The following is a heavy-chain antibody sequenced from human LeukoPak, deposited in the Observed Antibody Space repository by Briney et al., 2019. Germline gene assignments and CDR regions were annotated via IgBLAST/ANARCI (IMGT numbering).Heavy chain of an antibody. D-gene: IGHD2-2*01. CDR3: ARVNLEYCSSTSCYSRGLFDY. J-gene: IGHJ4*02. CDR1: GYTFTSFG. CDR2: ISAYNGNT. Sequence: ASVKVSCKASGYTFTSFGISWVRQAPGQGLEWMGWISAYNGNTNYAQKLQGRVTMTTDTSTSTAYMELRSLRSDDTAVYYCARVNLEYCSSTSCYSRGLFDYWGQGTLVTVSS. V-gene: IGHV1-18*01.